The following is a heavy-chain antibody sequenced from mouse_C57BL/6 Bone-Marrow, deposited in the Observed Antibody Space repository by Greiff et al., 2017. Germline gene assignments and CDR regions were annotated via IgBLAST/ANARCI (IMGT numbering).Heavy chain of an antibody. CDR3: ARMEDYEGKDYFDY. Sequence: QVQLQQPGAELVKPGASVKLSCKASGYTFTSYWMHWVKQRPGQGLEWIGMIHPNSGSTNYNEKFKSKATLTVDKSSSTAYMQLSSLTSEDSAVYYCARMEDYEGKDYFDYWGQGTTLTVSS. J-gene: IGHJ2*01. V-gene: IGHV1-64*01. D-gene: IGHD2-4*01. CDR2: IHPNSGST. CDR1: GYTFTSYW.